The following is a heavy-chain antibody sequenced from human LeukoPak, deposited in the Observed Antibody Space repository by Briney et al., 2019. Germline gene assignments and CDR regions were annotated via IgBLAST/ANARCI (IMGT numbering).Heavy chain of an antibody. CDR1: GFNFDRYT. J-gene: IGHJ4*02. CDR2: AGWAGGTT. D-gene: IGHD3-10*02. Sequence: GGSLRLSCATSGFNFDRYTIHWVRQAPGKGLEWVSLAGWAGGTTFYSDSVRGRFTISRDSGRKSVYLQMNSLTTGDTAFYFCAKELDTMFFDYWGQGALVTVSS. CDR3: AKELDTMFFDY. V-gene: IGHV3-43*01.